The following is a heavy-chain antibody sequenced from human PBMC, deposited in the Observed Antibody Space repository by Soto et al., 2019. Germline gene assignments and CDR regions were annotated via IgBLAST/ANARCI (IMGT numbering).Heavy chain of an antibody. CDR2: INDRGSI. CDR3: ARESHDILTGPPWVWYFDL. V-gene: IGHV4-34*01. D-gene: IGHD3-9*01. CDR1: GGSFSGYY. J-gene: IGHJ2*01. Sequence: QVQLQQWGAGPLRALETLSLTCGVSGGSFSGYYWAWIRQSPGKGLEWIGEINDRGSINYNPSLNSRVSSSVDRSKNHYSLKLRSVTAADTAVYYCARESHDILTGPPWVWYFDLWGRGTLVTVSS.